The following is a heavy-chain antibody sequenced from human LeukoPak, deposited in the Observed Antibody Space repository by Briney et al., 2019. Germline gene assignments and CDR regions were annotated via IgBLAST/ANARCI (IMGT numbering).Heavy chain of an antibody. J-gene: IGHJ3*02. Sequence: GASVKPSCKASGDTFIINDINWVRQATGQGLEWMGWMNPNSGSTGYAQKFQGRVTMTRNISITTAYMELTDLRSEDTAVYYCARVTAAGTWTFDIWGQGTTVTAS. CDR3: ARVTAAGTWTFDI. CDR2: MNPNSGST. V-gene: IGHV1-8*02. D-gene: IGHD6-13*01. CDR1: GDTFIIND.